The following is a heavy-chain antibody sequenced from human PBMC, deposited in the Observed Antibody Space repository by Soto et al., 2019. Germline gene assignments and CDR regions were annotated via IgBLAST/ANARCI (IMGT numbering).Heavy chain of an antibody. D-gene: IGHD3-10*01. Sequence: SVKVSCKASGGAFSIYAISWLLQAPGQGLEWMGGIIPIFGTANYAQKFQGRVTITADESTSTAYMELSSLRSEDTAVYYCARGVVVRGVMVYSYGMDVWGQGTTVTVSS. CDR3: ARGVVVRGVMVYSYGMDV. CDR1: GGAFSIYA. J-gene: IGHJ6*02. CDR2: IIPIFGTA. V-gene: IGHV1-69*13.